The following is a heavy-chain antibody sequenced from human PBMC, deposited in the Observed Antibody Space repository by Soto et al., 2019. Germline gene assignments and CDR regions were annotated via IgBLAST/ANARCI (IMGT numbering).Heavy chain of an antibody. V-gene: IGHV4-39*07. Sequence: SETLSLTCTVSGGSISSSSYYWGWIRQPPGKGLEWIGSIYYSGSTYYNPSLKSRVTISVDTSKNQFSLKLSSVTAADTAVYYCARSPDSSGYYPRRYYYGMDVWGQGTKVTVTS. D-gene: IGHD3-22*01. CDR1: GGSISSSSYY. CDR3: ARSPDSSGYYPRRYYYGMDV. CDR2: IYYSGST. J-gene: IGHJ6*02.